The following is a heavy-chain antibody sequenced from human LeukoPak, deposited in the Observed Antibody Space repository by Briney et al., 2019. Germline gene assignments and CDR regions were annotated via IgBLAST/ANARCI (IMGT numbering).Heavy chain of an antibody. Sequence: SETLSLTCTVSGGSISSSSYYWGWIRQPPGKGLEWIGSIYYSGSTYYNPSLKSRVTISVDTSKNQFSLKLSSVTAADTAVYYCARDIYYGSYWPNYYYYYYYMDVWGKGTTVTVSS. D-gene: IGHD3-10*01. CDR3: ARDIYYGSYWPNYYYYYYYMDV. J-gene: IGHJ6*03. CDR2: IYYSGST. CDR1: GGSISSSSYY. V-gene: IGHV4-39*07.